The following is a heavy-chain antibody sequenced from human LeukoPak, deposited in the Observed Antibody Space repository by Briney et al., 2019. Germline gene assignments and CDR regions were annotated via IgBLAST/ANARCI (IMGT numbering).Heavy chain of an antibody. CDR2: INGGGVNT. CDR1: GFTFSSYA. Sequence: GGSLRLSCAASGFTFSSYAMSWVRQAPGKGLEWVSTINGGGVNTHYADSVGGRFTISRDNSKNALFLQMNSLRDEDTAVYYCAKDLYSNYGPADYWGQGNLVTVSS. D-gene: IGHD4-11*01. J-gene: IGHJ4*02. CDR3: AKDLYSNYGPADY. V-gene: IGHV3-23*01.